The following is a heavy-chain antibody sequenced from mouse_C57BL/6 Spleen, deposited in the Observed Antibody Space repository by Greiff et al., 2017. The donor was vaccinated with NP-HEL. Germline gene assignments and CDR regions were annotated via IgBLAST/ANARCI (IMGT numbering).Heavy chain of an antibody. Sequence: VQLQQSGAELVKPGASVKISCKASGYAFSSYWMNWVKQRPGKGLEWIGQIYPGDGDTNYNGKFKGKATLTADKSSSTAYMQRSSLTSADSAVYFCARAENFITTVVAEENYWGQGTTLTVSS. CDR1: GYAFSSYW. CDR2: IYPGDGDT. CDR3: ARAENFITTVVAEENY. V-gene: IGHV1-80*01. D-gene: IGHD1-1*01. J-gene: IGHJ2*01.